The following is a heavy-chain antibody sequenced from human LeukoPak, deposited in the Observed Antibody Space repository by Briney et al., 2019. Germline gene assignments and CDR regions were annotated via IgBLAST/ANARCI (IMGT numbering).Heavy chain of an antibody. CDR1: GYTLTELS. CDR2: FDPEDGET. J-gene: IGHJ4*02. Sequence: GASVKVSCKVSGYTLTELSMHWVRQAPGKGLEWMGGFDPEDGETIYAQKFQGRVTMTEDTSTDTAYMELSSLRSEDMAVYYCARGRKGATPSRWVEIGDYWGQGTLVTVSS. D-gene: IGHD1-26*01. V-gene: IGHV1-24*01. CDR3: ARGRKGATPSRWVEIGDY.